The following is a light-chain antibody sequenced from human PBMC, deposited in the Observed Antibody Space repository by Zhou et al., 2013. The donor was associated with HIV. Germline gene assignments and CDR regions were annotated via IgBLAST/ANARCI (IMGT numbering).Light chain of an antibody. CDR3: QQYYSYPWT. J-gene: IGKJ1*01. V-gene: IGKV1-33*01. CDR2: DAS. Sequence: EIQMTQSPSSLSASLGDRVSITCQASQDITKYLNWYQQKPGKAPKLLISDASDLETGVPSRFSGSGSGTDFTLTISCLQSEDFATYYCQQYYSYPWTFGQGTKVEIK. CDR1: QDITKY.